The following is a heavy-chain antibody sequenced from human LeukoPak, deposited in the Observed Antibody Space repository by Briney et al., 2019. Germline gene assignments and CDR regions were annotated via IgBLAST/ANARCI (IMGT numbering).Heavy chain of an antibody. CDR1: GGSISSYY. Sequence: KPSETLSLTCTVSGGSISSYYWSWIRQPPGKGLEWIGYIYYSGSTNYNPSLKSRVTISVDTSKNQFSLKLSPVTAADTAVYYCARERGAVAFDYWGQGTLVTVSS. CDR2: IYYSGST. D-gene: IGHD6-19*01. J-gene: IGHJ4*02. V-gene: IGHV4-59*01. CDR3: ARERGAVAFDY.